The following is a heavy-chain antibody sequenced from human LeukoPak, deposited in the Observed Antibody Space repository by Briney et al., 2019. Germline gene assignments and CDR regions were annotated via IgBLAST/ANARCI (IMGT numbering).Heavy chain of an antibody. CDR2: LYSDGNT. CDR3: ARGVEPLAANTLAY. Sequence: GGSLRLSCAASGFTVITNDMTWVRQAPGKGLEWVSVLYSDGNTKYADSVQGRFTISRGNSKNTLYLEMNSLGPDNTAVYYCARGVEPLAANTLAYWGQGTLVTVSS. V-gene: IGHV3-53*01. CDR1: GFTVITND. D-gene: IGHD1-14*01. J-gene: IGHJ4*02.